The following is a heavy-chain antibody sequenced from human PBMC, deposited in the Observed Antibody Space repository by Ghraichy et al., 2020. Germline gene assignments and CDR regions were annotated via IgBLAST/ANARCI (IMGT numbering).Heavy chain of an antibody. CDR3: AKSLQWLVLGNWFDP. V-gene: IGHV3-23*01. Sequence: GGSLRLSCAASGFTFSSYAMSWVRQAPGKGLEWVSAISGSGGSTYYADSVKGRFTISRDNSKNTLYLQMNSLRAEDTAVYYCAKSLQWLVLGNWFDPWGQGTLVTVSS. CDR1: GFTFSSYA. CDR2: ISGSGGST. J-gene: IGHJ5*02. D-gene: IGHD6-19*01.